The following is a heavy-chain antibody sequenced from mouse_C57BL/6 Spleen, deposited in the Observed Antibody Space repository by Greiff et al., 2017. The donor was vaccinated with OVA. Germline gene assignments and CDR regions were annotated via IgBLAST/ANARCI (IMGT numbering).Heavy chain of an antibody. CDR3: ARSPLGGGFAY. CDR1: GYTFTSYW. Sequence: QVQLQQPGAELVRPGSSVKLSCKASGYTFTSYWMDWVKQRPGQGLEWIGNIYPSDSETHYNQKFKDKATLTVDKSSSTAYMQLSSLTSEDSAVYYCARSPLGGGFAYWGQGTLVTVSA. D-gene: IGHD4-1*01. V-gene: IGHV1-61*01. CDR2: IYPSDSET. J-gene: IGHJ3*01.